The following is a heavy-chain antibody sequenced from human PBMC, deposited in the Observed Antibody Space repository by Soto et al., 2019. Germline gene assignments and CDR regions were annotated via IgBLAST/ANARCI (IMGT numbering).Heavy chain of an antibody. CDR2: ISFNGGSE. D-gene: IGHD1-26*01. V-gene: IGHV3-30-3*01. CDR1: GFTFSNYA. Sequence: GGSLRLSCAASGFTFSNYAIHWVRQAPGKGLEWVAVISFNGGSEVYADSVKGRFTLSRDNSKDALYLQMNGLRAEDTAVYFCARGSMVGSPKRPLDYWGQGTLVTVSS. J-gene: IGHJ4*02. CDR3: ARGSMVGSPKRPLDY.